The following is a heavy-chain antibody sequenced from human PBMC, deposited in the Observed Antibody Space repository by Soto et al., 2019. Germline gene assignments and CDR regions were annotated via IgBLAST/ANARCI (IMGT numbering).Heavy chain of an antibody. Sequence: PSETLSLTCTVSGGSISSYYWSWIRQHPGKGLEWIRYIYYSGSTYYNPSLKSRVTISVDTSKNQFSLKLSSVTAADTAVYYCARARQYYDCEFDPWGQGTLVTVSS. V-gene: IGHV4-59*06. CDR2: IYYSGST. J-gene: IGHJ5*02. D-gene: IGHD3-9*01. CDR1: GGSISSYY. CDR3: ARARQYYDCEFDP.